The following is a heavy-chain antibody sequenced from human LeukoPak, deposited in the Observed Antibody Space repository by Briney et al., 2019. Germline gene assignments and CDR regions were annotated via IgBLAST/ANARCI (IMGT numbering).Heavy chain of an antibody. CDR2: MSGSGDHT. J-gene: IGHJ4*02. CDR3: ANLVFDSSGYSYFEY. Sequence: PGGSLRLSCAASGFTFSSYGMSWVRQAPGKGLEWVSGMSGSGDHTYYTDSVKGRFTISRDNSKNTLYLQMNSLRADDTAVYYCANLVFDSSGYSYFEYWGQGTLVTVSS. CDR1: GFTFSSYG. D-gene: IGHD3-22*01. V-gene: IGHV3-23*01.